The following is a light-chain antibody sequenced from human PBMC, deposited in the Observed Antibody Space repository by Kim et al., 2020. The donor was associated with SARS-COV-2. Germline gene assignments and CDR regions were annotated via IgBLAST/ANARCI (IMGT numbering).Light chain of an antibody. CDR2: RVS. CDR1: QSLVYSDGYAY. J-gene: IGKJ2*01. Sequence: EVVMTQSPLSLPVTLGQPASISCRSSQSLVYSDGYAYLSWFHQRPGQSPRRLIYRVSNRDSGVPDRFSGSGSGTDFTLKISRVEAGDSGVYSGMQNTHWPPYTFGQGTKLEIK. CDR3: MQNTHWPPYT. V-gene: IGKV2-30*01.